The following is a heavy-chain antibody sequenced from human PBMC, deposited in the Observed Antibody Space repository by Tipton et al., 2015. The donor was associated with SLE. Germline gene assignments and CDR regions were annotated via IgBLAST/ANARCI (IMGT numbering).Heavy chain of an antibody. CDR3: ARRRYSSSSRPHWYFDL. D-gene: IGHD6-6*01. Sequence: TLSLTCTVSGGSISSYYWSWIRQPPGKGLEWIGYIYYSGSTNYNPSLKSRVTISVDTSKNKFSLKLSSVTAADTAVYYCARRRYSSSSRPHWYFDLWGRGTLVTVPS. V-gene: IGHV4-59*08. CDR2: IYYSGST. CDR1: GGSISSYY. J-gene: IGHJ2*01.